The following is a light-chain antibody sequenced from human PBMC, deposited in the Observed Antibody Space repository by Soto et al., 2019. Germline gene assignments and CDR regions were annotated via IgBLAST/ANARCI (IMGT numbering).Light chain of an antibody. CDR1: AGAVTSGHY. CDR3: LLYYGGALGV. Sequence: QTVVTPETSLTVCLGGSVTLTCASRAGAVTSGHYPNWVHQKPGQVPKSLIYSTSDKHPWTPGRFSGSLLGGKAALTLSSVQPEDEDEYYLLLYYGGALGVFGGGTKLTVL. V-gene: IGLV7-43*01. CDR2: STS. J-gene: IGLJ2*01.